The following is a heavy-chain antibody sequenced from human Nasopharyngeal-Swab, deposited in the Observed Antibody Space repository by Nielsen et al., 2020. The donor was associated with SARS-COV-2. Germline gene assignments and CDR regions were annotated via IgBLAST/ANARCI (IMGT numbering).Heavy chain of an antibody. D-gene: IGHD6-13*01. V-gene: IGHV3-53*01. CDR2: IYSRGET. J-gene: IGHJ4*02. CDR1: GFTFSSYD. CDR3: ARMDFIASRDY. Sequence: GGSLRLSCAASGFTFSSYDMHWVRQAPGKGLEWVAVIYSRGETHYTDSVRGRFTISRDNSKNMVNLQLNSLRAEDTAVYYCARMDFIASRDYWGQGTLVTVSS.